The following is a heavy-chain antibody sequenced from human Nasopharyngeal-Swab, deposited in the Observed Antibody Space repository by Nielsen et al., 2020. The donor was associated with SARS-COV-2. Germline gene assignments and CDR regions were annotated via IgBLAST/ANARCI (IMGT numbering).Heavy chain of an antibody. V-gene: IGHV3-7*01. J-gene: IGHJ4*02. Sequence: ETLSLTCAASGFTFNTYWMNWARQAPGMGLEWVANIKEDGSQKNYADSVKGRFTISKDNAKNTMYLQMNSLRADDTAMYFCARDRSGETGTVGADWGQGTLVTVSS. CDR2: IKEDGSQK. D-gene: IGHD1-7*01. CDR3: ARDRSGETGTVGAD. CDR1: GFTFNTYW.